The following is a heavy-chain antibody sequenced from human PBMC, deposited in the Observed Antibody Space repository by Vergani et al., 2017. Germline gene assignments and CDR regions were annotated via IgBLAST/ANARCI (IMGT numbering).Heavy chain of an antibody. V-gene: IGHV3-23*01. J-gene: IGHJ4*02. CDR2: ISGSGGST. Sequence: EVQLLESGGGLVQPGGSLRLSCAASGFTFSSYAMSWVRQAPGKGLEWVSAISGSGGSTYYADSVKGRFTISRDNSKTTLYLQMNSLRAEDTAVYYCAKDSIEGNSNYYWGQGTLVTVSS. CDR1: GFTFSSYA. D-gene: IGHD4-11*01. CDR3: AKDSIEGNSNYY.